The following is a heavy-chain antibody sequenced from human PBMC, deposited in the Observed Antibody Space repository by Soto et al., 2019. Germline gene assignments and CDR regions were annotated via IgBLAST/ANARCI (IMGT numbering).Heavy chain of an antibody. CDR3: ARGLITGSHYSGGWYYFDS. D-gene: IGHD6-19*01. CDR1: GESFSGHI. J-gene: IGHJ4*02. V-gene: IGHV4-34*01. Sequence: QVQLQQSGAGLLKPSETLSLTCAVYGESFSGHIWTWIRQTPGKGLQWIGQINHSGSASYNPSLKSPDTISVHTSNSQFSLELSSVTAADTAVYYCARGLITGSHYSGGWYYFDSWGQGTQVTVSS. CDR2: INHSGSA.